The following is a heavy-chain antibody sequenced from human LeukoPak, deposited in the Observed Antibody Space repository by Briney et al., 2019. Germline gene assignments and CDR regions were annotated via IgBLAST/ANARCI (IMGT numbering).Heavy chain of an antibody. CDR3: ARVGSYGMDV. CDR1: GFTFSSYY. J-gene: IGHJ6*02. CDR2: ISTSSNTI. V-gene: IGHV3-48*01. D-gene: IGHD3-10*01. Sequence: GGSLRLSCAASGFTFSSYYMNWGRQAPGKGLEWVSYISTSSNTIYYADSVKGRFTISRDNAKNSLYLQMNDLRAEDTAVYYCARVGSYGMDVWGQGTTVTVSS.